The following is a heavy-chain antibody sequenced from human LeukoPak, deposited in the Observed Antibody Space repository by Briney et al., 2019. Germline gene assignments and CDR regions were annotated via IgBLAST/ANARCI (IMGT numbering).Heavy chain of an antibody. V-gene: IGHV4-61*02. J-gene: IGHJ4*02. CDR3: ARETRALTG. CDR1: GGSISSGSYY. CDR2: IYTSGST. D-gene: IGHD7-27*01. Sequence: SETLSLTCTVSGGSISSGSYYWSWIRQPAGKGLEWIGRIYTSGSTNYNPSLKSRVTISVDTSKNQFSLKLSSVTAADTAVYYCARETRALTGWGQGTLVTVSS.